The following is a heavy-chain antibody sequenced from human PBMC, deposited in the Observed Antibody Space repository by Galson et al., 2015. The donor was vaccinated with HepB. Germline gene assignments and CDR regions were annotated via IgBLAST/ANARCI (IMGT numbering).Heavy chain of an antibody. D-gene: IGHD3-16*01. Sequence: TLSLTCTVSGGSISSGDYYWSWIRQPPGKGLEWIGYIYYSGSTYYNPSLKSRVTISVDTSKNQFSLKLSSVTAADTAVYYCASWGQSYLNAFDIWGQGTMVTVSS. CDR1: GGSISSGDYY. J-gene: IGHJ3*02. V-gene: IGHV4-30-4*01. CDR3: ASWGQSYLNAFDI. CDR2: IYYSGST.